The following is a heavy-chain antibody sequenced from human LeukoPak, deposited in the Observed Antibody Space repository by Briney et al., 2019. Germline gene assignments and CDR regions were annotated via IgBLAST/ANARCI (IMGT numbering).Heavy chain of an antibody. V-gene: IGHV1-24*01. CDR3: STKRRGYSGYDSYWYFDL. Sequence: ASVKVSCKVSGYTLTELSMHWVRQAPGKGLEWWGGFDPEDGVTIYAQNFQGRVTMTEDASTDTAYMELSRLRSEDTAVYNCSTKRRGYSGYDSYWYFDLWGRGTLVTVSS. J-gene: IGHJ2*01. CDR1: GYTLTELS. CDR2: FDPEDGVT. D-gene: IGHD5-12*01.